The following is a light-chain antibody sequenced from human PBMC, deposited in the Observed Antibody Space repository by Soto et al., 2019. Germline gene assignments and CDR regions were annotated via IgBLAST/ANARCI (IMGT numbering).Light chain of an antibody. CDR1: EDISNY. CDR3: QNYNRAPWT. Sequence: DIQMTQSPSSLSASVGDRVTITCRASEDISNYLAWYQQKPGKVPKLLIYGASTLQSGVPSRFSGGGSGTDFTLTISSLQTEDVATYYCQNYNRAPWTFGQGTKVESK. CDR2: GAS. J-gene: IGKJ1*01. V-gene: IGKV1-27*01.